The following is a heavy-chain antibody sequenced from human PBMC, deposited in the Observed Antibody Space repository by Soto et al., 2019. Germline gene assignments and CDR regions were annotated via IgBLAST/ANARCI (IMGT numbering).Heavy chain of an antibody. CDR2: IYYSGST. Sequence: PSETLSLTCTVSGGSISSGNYYWTWIRQPPGKGLEWIGYIYYSGSTNYNPSLKSRVTISVDTSKNQFSLKLSSVTAADTAVYYCARAYGGYADYWGQGALVTVSS. CDR1: GGSISSGNYY. J-gene: IGHJ4*02. CDR3: ARAYGGYADY. D-gene: IGHD5-12*01. V-gene: IGHV4-61*01.